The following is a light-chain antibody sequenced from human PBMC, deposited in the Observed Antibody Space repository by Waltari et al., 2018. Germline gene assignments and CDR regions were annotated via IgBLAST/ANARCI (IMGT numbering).Light chain of an antibody. J-gene: IGLJ3*02. CDR3: SAWDSSVRAWV. CDR2: RNN. V-gene: IGLV10-54*04. CDR1: NNHVGNQG. Sequence: QAGLTQPPSVSKDLRQTATLTCTGNNNHVGNQGAAWLQQHQGHPPKLLFYRNNERPSGISDRFTASRSGNTASLIITGLQPDDEADYYCSAWDSSVRAWVFGGGTKLTVL.